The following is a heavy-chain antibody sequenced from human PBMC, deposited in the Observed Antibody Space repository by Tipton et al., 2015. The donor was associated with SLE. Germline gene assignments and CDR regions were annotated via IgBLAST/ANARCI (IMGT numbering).Heavy chain of an antibody. Sequence: SLRLSCAASGFTFSSYWMHWVRQAPGKGLVWVSRINSDGSSTSYADSVKGRFTIPRDNAKNTLYLQMNSLRAEDTAVYYCARAGPLLWVPYFDYWGQGTLVTVSS. CDR2: INSDGSST. CDR3: ARAGPLLWVPYFDY. J-gene: IGHJ4*02. V-gene: IGHV3-74*01. CDR1: GFTFSSYW. D-gene: IGHD3-10*01.